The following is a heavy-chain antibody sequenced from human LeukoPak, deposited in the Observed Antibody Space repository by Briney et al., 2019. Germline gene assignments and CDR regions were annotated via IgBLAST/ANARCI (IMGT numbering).Heavy chain of an antibody. Sequence: GGSLRLSCAASGFTFNNYAMSWVRQAPGKGLDWVSTLSGSGGDTYYADSVKGRFIISRDNSKNTLYLQMNSLRAEDTAVYYCAKGRGGNFFDYWGQGTLVTVSS. V-gene: IGHV3-23*01. D-gene: IGHD4-23*01. CDR2: LSGSGGDT. J-gene: IGHJ4*02. CDR3: AKGRGGNFFDY. CDR1: GFTFNNYA.